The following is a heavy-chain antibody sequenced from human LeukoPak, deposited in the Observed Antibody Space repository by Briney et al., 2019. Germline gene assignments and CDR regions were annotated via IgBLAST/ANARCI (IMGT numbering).Heavy chain of an antibody. CDR1: GYTFTDSY. D-gene: IGHD3-22*01. J-gene: IGHJ3*02. V-gene: IGHV1-2*02. Sequence: ASMKVSCEASGYTFTDSYIHWVRQAPGQGLEWMGWINPNSGGTNNAQKFQGRVTMTRDTSINTAYMELSRLRSDDTAVYFCARGPYSYDSSGAFDIWGQGTMVTVSS. CDR2: INPNSGGT. CDR3: ARGPYSYDSSGAFDI.